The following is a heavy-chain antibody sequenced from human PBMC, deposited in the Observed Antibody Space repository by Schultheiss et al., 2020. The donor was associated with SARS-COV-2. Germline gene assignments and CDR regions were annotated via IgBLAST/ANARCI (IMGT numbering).Heavy chain of an antibody. CDR3: TTGQQGYYYYYMDV. V-gene: IGHV3-23*01. D-gene: IGHD6-13*01. CDR1: GFTFSSYS. Sequence: GGSLRLSCAASGFTFSSYSMNWVRQAPGKGLEWVSAISGSGGSTYYADSVKGRFTISRDNSKNTLYLQMNSLKTEDTAVYYCTTGQQGYYYYYMDVWGKGTTVTVSS. J-gene: IGHJ6*03. CDR2: ISGSGGST.